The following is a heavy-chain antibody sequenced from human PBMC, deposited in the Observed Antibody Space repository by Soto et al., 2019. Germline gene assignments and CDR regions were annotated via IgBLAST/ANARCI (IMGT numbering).Heavy chain of an antibody. CDR2: IYYSGST. D-gene: IGHD3-22*01. CDR3: ARLYYYDSSGYLSLEIYWFDP. Sequence: SETLSLTCTVSGGSISSGDYYWSWIRQPPGKGLEWIGYIYYSGSTYYNPSLKSRVTISVDTSKNQFSLKLSSVTAADTAVYYCARLYYYDSSGYLSLEIYWFDPWGQGTLVTVSS. V-gene: IGHV4-30-4*01. J-gene: IGHJ5*02. CDR1: GGSISSGDYY.